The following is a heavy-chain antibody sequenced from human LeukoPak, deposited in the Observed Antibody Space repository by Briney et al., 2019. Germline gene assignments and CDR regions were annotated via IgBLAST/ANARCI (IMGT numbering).Heavy chain of an antibody. D-gene: IGHD3-10*01. CDR1: GGSISSYY. CDR2: IYTSGST. V-gene: IGHV4-4*07. Sequence: SETLSLTCTVSGGSISSYYWSWIRQPAGKGLEWIGRIYTSGSTNYNPSLKSRVTMSVDTSKNQFSLKLSSVTAADTAVYYCARVHFSEHYFGSGSYNYFDYWGQGTLVTVSS. J-gene: IGHJ4*02. CDR3: ARVHFSEHYFGSGSYNYFDY.